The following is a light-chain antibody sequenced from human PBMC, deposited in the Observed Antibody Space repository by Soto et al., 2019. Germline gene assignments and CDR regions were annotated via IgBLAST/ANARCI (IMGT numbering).Light chain of an antibody. CDR3: QTWGTGIHVV. V-gene: IGLV4-69*01. CDR1: SGHSSYA. J-gene: IGLJ2*01. Sequence: QLVLTQSPSASASLGASVKLTCTLSSGHSSYAIAWHQQQPEKGPRYLMKLDSDGSHTKGDAIPDRFSGSSSGAERYLTISSLQSEEEADNYCQTWGTGIHVVFGGGTQLTVL. CDR2: LDSDGSH.